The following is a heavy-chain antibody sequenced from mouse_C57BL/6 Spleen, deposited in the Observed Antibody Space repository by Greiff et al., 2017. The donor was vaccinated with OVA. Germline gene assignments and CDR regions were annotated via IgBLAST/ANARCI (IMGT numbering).Heavy chain of an antibody. D-gene: IGHD2-5*01. CDR3: ARYSTWFAY. J-gene: IGHJ3*01. Sequence: QVQLQQSGPELVKPGASVKISCKASGYTFTSYWITWVKQRPGQGLEWIGDIYPGSGSTNYNEKFKSKATLTVDTSSSTAYMQLSSLTSEDSAVYYCARYSTWFAYWGQGTLVTVSA. V-gene: IGHV1-55*01. CDR2: IYPGSGST. CDR1: GYTFTSYW.